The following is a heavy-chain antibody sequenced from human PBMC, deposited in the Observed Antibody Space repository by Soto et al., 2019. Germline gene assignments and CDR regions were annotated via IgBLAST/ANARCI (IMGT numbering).Heavy chain of an antibody. CDR3: ARGDHSGYDWAFDY. D-gene: IGHD5-12*01. V-gene: IGHV1-2*04. Sequence: VASVKVSCKASGYTFTGYYMHWVRQAPRQGLEWMGWINPNSGGTNYAQKFQGWVTMTRDTSISTAYMELSRLRSDDTAVYYCARGDHSGYDWAFDYWGQGTLVTVSS. CDR1: GYTFTGYY. J-gene: IGHJ4*02. CDR2: INPNSGGT.